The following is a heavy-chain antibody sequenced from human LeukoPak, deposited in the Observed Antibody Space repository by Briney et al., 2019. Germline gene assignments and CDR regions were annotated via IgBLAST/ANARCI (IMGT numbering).Heavy chain of an antibody. Sequence: SETLSLTCAVSGGSFSSYYWSRIRQTPEKGLEWIGEINHSGGTNYNPSLKSRVTISMDASRDQFSLRLSSVTAADTAVYYCARASCRFCGVDVWGQGTTVTVSS. CDR3: ARASCRFCGVDV. CDR2: INHSGGT. J-gene: IGHJ6*02. V-gene: IGHV4-34*01. CDR1: GGSFSSYY. D-gene: IGHD3-3*01.